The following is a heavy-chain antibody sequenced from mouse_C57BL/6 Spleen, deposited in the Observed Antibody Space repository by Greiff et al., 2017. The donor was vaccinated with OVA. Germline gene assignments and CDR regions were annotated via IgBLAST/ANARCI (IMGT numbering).Heavy chain of an antibody. CDR2: IYPRDGST. CDR1: GYTFTDHT. D-gene: IGHD2-5*01. Sequence: VQLQQSDAELVKPGASVKISCKVSGYTFTDHTIHWMKQRPEQGLEWIGYIYPRDGSTKYNEKFKGKATLTADKSSSTAYMQLNSLTSEDSAVYFCAREAYYSNYDYAMDYWGQGTSVTVSS. J-gene: IGHJ4*01. V-gene: IGHV1-78*01. CDR3: AREAYYSNYDYAMDY.